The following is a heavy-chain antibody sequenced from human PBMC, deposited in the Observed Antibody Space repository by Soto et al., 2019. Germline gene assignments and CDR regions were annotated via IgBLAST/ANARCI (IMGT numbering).Heavy chain of an antibody. CDR3: ARDLDSSSWYLEYYYYGMDV. Sequence: EVQLVESGGGLVKPGGSLRLSCAASGFTFSSYSMNWVRQAPGKGLEWVSSISSSSSYIYYADSVKGRFTISRDNAKNSLYLQMNSLRAEDTAVYYCARDLDSSSWYLEYYYYGMDVWGQGTTVTVSS. CDR2: ISSSSSYI. V-gene: IGHV3-21*01. D-gene: IGHD6-13*01. J-gene: IGHJ6*02. CDR1: GFTFSSYS.